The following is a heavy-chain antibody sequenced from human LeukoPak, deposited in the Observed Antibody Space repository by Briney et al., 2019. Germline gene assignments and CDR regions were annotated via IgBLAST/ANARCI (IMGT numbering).Heavy chain of an antibody. Sequence: SSETLSLTCAVSGGSISSSNWWSWVRQPPGKGLEWIGEIYHSGSTNYNPSLKSRVTISVGKSKNQFSLKLSSVTAADTAVYYCARDQGYSGYAGDGFGYWGQGTLVTVSS. CDR3: ARDQGYSGYAGDGFGY. V-gene: IGHV4-4*02. D-gene: IGHD5-12*01. J-gene: IGHJ4*02. CDR1: GGSISSSNW. CDR2: IYHSGST.